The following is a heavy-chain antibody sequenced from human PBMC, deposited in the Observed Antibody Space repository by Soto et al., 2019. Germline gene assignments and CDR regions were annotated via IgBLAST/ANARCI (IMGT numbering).Heavy chain of an antibody. CDR3: ARGRYCLTGRCSTNWFDX. CDR1: GDSISTVDYF. V-gene: IGHV4-30-4*01. J-gene: IGHJ5*01. CDR2: IYKSATT. D-gene: IGHD2-15*01. Sequence: SETLSLTCSVSGDSISTVDYFWAWVRQPPGQALEYIGYIYKSATTYYNPSFESRVAISLDTSKSQFSLNVTSLTAADTAVYFCARGRYCLTGRCSTNWFDXWGQGTLVTVSX.